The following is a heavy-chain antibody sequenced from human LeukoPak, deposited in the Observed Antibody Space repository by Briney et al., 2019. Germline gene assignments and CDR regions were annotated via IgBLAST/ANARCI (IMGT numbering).Heavy chain of an antibody. J-gene: IGHJ6*03. CDR2: MNPNSGNT. CDR3: ARGYYGSGSYFYYYYYYYMDV. CDR1: GYTFTSYD. Sequence: ASVKVSCKASGYTFTSYDINWVRQATGQGLEWMGWMNPNSGNTGYAQKFQSRFTITRNTSISTAYMELSSLRSEDTAVYYCARGYYGSGSYFYYYYYYYMDVWGKGTTVTVSS. V-gene: IGHV1-8*03. D-gene: IGHD3-10*01.